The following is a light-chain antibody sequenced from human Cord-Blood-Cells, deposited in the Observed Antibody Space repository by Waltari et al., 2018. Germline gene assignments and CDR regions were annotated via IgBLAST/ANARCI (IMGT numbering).Light chain of an antibody. CDR1: QSISSW. Sequence: DIQMTQSPSTLSASVGDRVTITCRASQSISSWLVWYQQKPGKAPKLLIYTASSLESGVPSRFIGSGSGTEFTLTVSSLQPDDFATYYCQKYNSYTFGQGTKLEFK. CDR3: QKYNSYT. CDR2: TAS. V-gene: IGKV1-5*03. J-gene: IGKJ2*01.